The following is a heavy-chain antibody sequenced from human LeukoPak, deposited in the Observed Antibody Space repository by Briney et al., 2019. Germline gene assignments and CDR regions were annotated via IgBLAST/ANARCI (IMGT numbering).Heavy chain of an antibody. J-gene: IGHJ3*02. CDR1: GFTSSSYD. CDR3: AKDSSGYYRGAFDI. CDR2: IRFEGSNE. Sequence: GGSLRLSCAASGFTSSSYDMNWVRQAPGKGLEWVSFIRFEGSNEYYADSVKGRFTISRDNAKNSLYLQMNSLRAEDTALYYCAKDSSGYYRGAFDIWGQGTMVTVSS. D-gene: IGHD3-22*01. V-gene: IGHV3-30*02.